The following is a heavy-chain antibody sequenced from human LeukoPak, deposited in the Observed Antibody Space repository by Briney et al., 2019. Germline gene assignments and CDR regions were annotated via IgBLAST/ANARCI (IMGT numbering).Heavy chain of an antibody. D-gene: IGHD5-12*01. CDR1: GGSVSSGSYY. CDR2: IYYSGST. CDR3: ARKGIVATIYDY. Sequence: PSETLSLTCTVSGGSVSSGSYYWSWIRQPPGKGLEWIGCIYYSGSTNYNPSLKSRVTISVDTSKNQFSLKLSSVTAADTAVYYCARKGIVATIYDYWGQGTLVTVSS. V-gene: IGHV4-61*01. J-gene: IGHJ4*02.